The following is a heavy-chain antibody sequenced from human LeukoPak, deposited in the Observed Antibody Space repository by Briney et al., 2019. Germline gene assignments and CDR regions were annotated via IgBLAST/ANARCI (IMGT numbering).Heavy chain of an antibody. CDR1: GGSIISPSYY. Sequence: LSQTLSLTCTVSGGSIISPSYYWSWIRQSADKKLEWIGRIFSSGSTSFNPSLQSRVIISLDTSRNQFSLRLSSVTAADSAVYYCAREDTDYGAGYWGQGTLVTVSS. J-gene: IGHJ4*02. CDR2: IFSSGST. D-gene: IGHD4-17*01. V-gene: IGHV4-61*02. CDR3: AREDTDYGAGY.